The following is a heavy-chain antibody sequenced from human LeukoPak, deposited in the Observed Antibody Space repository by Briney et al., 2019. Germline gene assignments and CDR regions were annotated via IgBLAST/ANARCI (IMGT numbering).Heavy chain of an antibody. CDR2: IYSGGST. J-gene: IGHJ5*02. V-gene: IGHV3-66*01. Sequence: PGGSLRLSCAASGFTVSSNYMSWVRQAPGKGLEWVSVIYSGGSTYYADSVKGRFTISRDNSKNTLYLQMNSLRAEDTAVYYCARAHCYGSGSYLFDPWGQGTLVTVSS. CDR3: ARAHCYGSGSYLFDP. CDR1: GFTVSSNY. D-gene: IGHD3-10*01.